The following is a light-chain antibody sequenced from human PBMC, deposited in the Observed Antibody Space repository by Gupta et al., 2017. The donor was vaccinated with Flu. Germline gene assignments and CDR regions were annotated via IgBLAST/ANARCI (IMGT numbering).Light chain of an antibody. CDR1: ALPKQY. J-gene: IGLJ1*01. CDR3: QSADSSGSYV. CDR2: KDI. V-gene: IGLV3-25*02. Sequence: SYELTQPLSVSVSPGQTARITCSGDALPKQYAHWYQQKPGQAPVVVIYKDIERPSGIPERFSGSSSGTTLTLTISGVEADDEADYYCQSADSSGSYVFGTGTKVTVL.